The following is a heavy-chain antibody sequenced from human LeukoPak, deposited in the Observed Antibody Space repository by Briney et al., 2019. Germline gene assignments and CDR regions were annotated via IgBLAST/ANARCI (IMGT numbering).Heavy chain of an antibody. CDR3: ARRPPALGAFDI. CDR2: IYYSDSGKM. V-gene: IGHV4-39*01. J-gene: IGHJ3*02. Sequence: PSETLSLTCTVSGGSISRSFYYCGWIRQSPGKGLEWIGSIYYSDSGKMYYNPSLKSRVTMSADTSKNQFSLRVSSVTAADTAVYYCARRPPALGAFDIWGQGTMVSVSS. CDR1: GGSISRSFYY.